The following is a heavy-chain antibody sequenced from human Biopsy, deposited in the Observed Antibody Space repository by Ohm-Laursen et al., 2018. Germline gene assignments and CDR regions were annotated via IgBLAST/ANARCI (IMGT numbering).Heavy chain of an antibody. V-gene: IGHV4-59*01. D-gene: IGHD3-3*01. J-gene: IGHJ5*02. CDR1: GGSIISYY. CDR2: VYNGGNT. CDR3: ARTPRDSFWSGSYKRGLWFDP. Sequence: GTLSLTCSVSGGSIISYYWTWIRQPPGKGLEWIGLVYNGGNTNYNPSLKSRVTISKDTSKNQFSFQVNSVAAAGTAVYYCARTPRDSFWSGSYKRGLWFDPWGQGTLVIVSS.